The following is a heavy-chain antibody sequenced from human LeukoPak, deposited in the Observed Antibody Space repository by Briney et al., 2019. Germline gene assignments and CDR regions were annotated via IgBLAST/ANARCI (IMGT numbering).Heavy chain of an antibody. Sequence: GRSLRLSCAASGFTFSSYGMHWVRQAPGKGLEWVAVTSYDGSNKYYADSVKGRFTISRDNSKNTLYLQMNSLRAEDTAVYYCAKDLRGGDPHGMDVWGQGTTVTVSS. CDR2: TSYDGSNK. J-gene: IGHJ6*02. V-gene: IGHV3-30*18. D-gene: IGHD2-21*02. CDR3: AKDLRGGDPHGMDV. CDR1: GFTFSSYG.